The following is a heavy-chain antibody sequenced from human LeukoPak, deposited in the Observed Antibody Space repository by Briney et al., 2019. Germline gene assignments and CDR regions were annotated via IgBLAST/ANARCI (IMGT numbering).Heavy chain of an antibody. J-gene: IGHJ4*02. CDR2: IKQDGSEK. CDR3: ARSYYDSSGSHFDY. V-gene: IGHV3-7*01. D-gene: IGHD3-22*01. Sequence: GGSLRLSCAASGFTFSSYWMSWVRQAPGKGLEGVANIKQDGSEKYYVDSVKGRFTISRDNAKNSLYLQMNSLRAEDTAVYYCARSYYDSSGSHFDYWGQGTLVTVSS. CDR1: GFTFSSYW.